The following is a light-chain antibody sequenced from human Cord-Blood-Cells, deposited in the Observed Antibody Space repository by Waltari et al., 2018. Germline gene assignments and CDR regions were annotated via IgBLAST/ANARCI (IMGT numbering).Light chain of an antibody. CDR2: LNSDGSH. Sequence: QLVLTQSPSASASLRASVKLTCTLRSAHSSYAIAWHQQQPEKGPRYLMKLNSDGSHSKGDGIPDRFSGSSSGAERYLTISSLQSEDEADYYCQTWGTGIQVFGGGTKLTVL. CDR3: QTWGTGIQV. V-gene: IGLV4-69*01. CDR1: SAHSSYA. J-gene: IGLJ2*01.